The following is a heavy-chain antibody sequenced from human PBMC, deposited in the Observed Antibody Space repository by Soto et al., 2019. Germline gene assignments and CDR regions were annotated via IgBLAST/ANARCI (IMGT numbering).Heavy chain of an antibody. CDR1: GGSFSGYY. J-gene: IGHJ4*02. D-gene: IGHD4-17*01. Sequence: SETLSLTCAVYGGSFSGYYWSWIRQPPGKGLEWIGEINHSGSTNYNPSLKSRVTISVDTSKNQFSLKLSSVTAADTAVYYCARRVLTVTPTAPFDYWGQGTLVNVSS. V-gene: IGHV4-34*01. CDR2: INHSGST. CDR3: ARRVLTVTPTAPFDY.